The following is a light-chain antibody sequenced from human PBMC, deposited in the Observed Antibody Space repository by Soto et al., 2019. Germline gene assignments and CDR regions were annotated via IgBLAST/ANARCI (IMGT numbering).Light chain of an antibody. V-gene: IGKV3-15*01. CDR1: QNVGTN. CDR3: QQRSHWLT. Sequence: DTELTQSPATLSVSPGERATLSCRASQNVGTNLAWYQQRAGQAPRLLIYGASTRAFGVAARFSGGGSGTEFTLTISSLQSEDFAVYYCQQRSHWLTFGGGTKVEIK. J-gene: IGKJ4*01. CDR2: GAS.